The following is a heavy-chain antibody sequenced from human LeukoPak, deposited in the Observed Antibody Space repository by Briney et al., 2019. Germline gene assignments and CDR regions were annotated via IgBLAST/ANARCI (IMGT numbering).Heavy chain of an antibody. J-gene: IGHJ4*02. V-gene: IGHV4-61*02. CDR1: GGSISSGSYY. CDR2: IYTSGST. Sequence: SETLSLTCTASGGSISSGSYYWSWIRQPAGKGLEWIGRIYTSGSTNYNPSLKSRVTISVDTSKNQFSLKLSSVTAADTAVYYCARAIYDYVWGSYLDYWGQGTLVTVSS. D-gene: IGHD3-16*02. CDR3: ARAIYDYVWGSYLDY.